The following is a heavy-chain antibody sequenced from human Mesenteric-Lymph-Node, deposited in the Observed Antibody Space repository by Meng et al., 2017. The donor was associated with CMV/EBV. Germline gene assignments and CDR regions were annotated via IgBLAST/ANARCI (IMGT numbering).Heavy chain of an antibody. CDR1: GGSFSGYY. CDR2: INHSGST. V-gene: IGHV4-34*01. J-gene: IGHJ6*02. D-gene: IGHD3/OR15-3a*01. Sequence: SETLSLTCAVYGGSFSGYYWSWIRQPPGKGLEWIGEINHSGSTNYYPSLKSRVTISVDTSKNQFSLKLSSVTAADTAVYYCARAPGLFYYYYYGMDVWGQGTTVTVSS. CDR3: ARAPGLFYYYYYGMDV.